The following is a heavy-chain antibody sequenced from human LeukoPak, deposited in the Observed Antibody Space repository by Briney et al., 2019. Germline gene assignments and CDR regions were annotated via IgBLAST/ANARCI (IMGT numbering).Heavy chain of an antibody. CDR2: ISGSGGAT. CDR1: GFTFSYYA. D-gene: IGHD3-10*01. V-gene: IGHV3-23*01. Sequence: GGSLRLSCAASGFTFSYYALSWVRQAPGKGLEWVSGISGSGGATYYADSVKGRFTISRDNSKNTLYVQMNSLRAEDTAVYYCAKDAYYGSGSPYYFDYWGQGTLVTVSS. CDR3: AKDAYYGSGSPYYFDY. J-gene: IGHJ4*02.